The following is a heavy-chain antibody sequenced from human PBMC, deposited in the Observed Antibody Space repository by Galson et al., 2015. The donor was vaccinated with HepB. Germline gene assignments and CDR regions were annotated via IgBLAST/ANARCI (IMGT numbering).Heavy chain of an antibody. CDR1: GYTFINYG. J-gene: IGHJ3*01. V-gene: IGHV3-33*01. CDR3: ARDWVYDGSSKGAFDL. D-gene: IGHD3-22*01. Sequence: SCKASGYTFINYGMHWVRQAPGKGLEWVAIIWHDGSNEYYADSVKGRFTISRDNSKNTVYLEMNSLRAEDTAVYYCARDWVYDGSSKGAFDLWGQGTVVTVSS. CDR2: IWHDGSNE.